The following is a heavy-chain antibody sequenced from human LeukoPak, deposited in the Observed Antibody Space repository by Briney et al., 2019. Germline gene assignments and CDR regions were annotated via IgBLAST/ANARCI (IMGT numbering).Heavy chain of an antibody. V-gene: IGHV3-23*01. J-gene: IGHJ4*02. Sequence: PGGSLRLSCAASGFTFSSYGMSWVRQAPGKGLEWVSAISDSVTSTYYADSVKGRFTISRANSKNTLYLQMNSLRAEDTAVYFCAKDQKSIAATGYDYWGQGTLVTVSS. D-gene: IGHD6-13*01. CDR2: ISDSVTST. CDR1: GFTFSSYG. CDR3: AKDQKSIAATGYDY.